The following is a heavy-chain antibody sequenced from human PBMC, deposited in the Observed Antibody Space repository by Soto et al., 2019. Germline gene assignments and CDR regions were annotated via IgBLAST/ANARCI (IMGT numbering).Heavy chain of an antibody. CDR1: GFTFSNYA. CDR2: ISGSGGNT. D-gene: IGHD5-18*01. J-gene: IGHJ4*01. V-gene: IGHV3-23*01. Sequence: EVQLLESGGGLVQPGGSLRLSCAASGFTFSNYAMSWVRQAPGKGLEWVSAISGSGGNTYYADSVKGRFTISRDQSKNTLYLQMNSLRAEDTAVYYCATGGRGYSSSYPRFYFEYWGHGTLVTVSS. CDR3: ATGGRGYSSSYPRFYFEY.